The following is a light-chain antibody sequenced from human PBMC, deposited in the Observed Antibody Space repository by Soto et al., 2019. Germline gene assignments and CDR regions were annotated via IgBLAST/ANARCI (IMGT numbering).Light chain of an antibody. V-gene: IGLV2-14*01. CDR2: EVS. CDR3: SSYTSTTTLSAV. J-gene: IGLJ7*01. Sequence: QSALTQPASVYGSPGQSITISCTGTSSDVGGYNYVSWYQQHPGKAPKLMIYEVSNRPSGVSNRFSGSKSGNTASLTISGLQAEAEADYNCSSYTSTTTLSAVFGGGTQLTVL. CDR1: SSDVGGYNY.